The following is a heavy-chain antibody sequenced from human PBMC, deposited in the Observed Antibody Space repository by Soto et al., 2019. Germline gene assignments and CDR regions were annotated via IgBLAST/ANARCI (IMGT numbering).Heavy chain of an antibody. Sequence: SETLSLTCAVYGGSFSGYYWSWIRQPPGKGLEWIGEINHSGSTNYNPSLKSRVTISVDTSKNQFSLKLSSVTAAVTAVYYCARAVPAAYYYYYYYMDVWGKGTTVTVSS. V-gene: IGHV4-34*01. D-gene: IGHD2-2*01. CDR1: GGSFSGYY. J-gene: IGHJ6*03. CDR3: ARAVPAAYYYYYYYMDV. CDR2: INHSGST.